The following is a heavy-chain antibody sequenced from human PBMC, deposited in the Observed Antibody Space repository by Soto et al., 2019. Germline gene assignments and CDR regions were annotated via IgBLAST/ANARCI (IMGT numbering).Heavy chain of an antibody. Sequence: GGSLRLSCAASGFTFSSYAMHWVRQAPGKGLEWVAVISYDGSNKYYADSVKGRFTISGDNSKNTLYLQMNSLRAEDTAVYYCARDSLNCSGGSCYHSPDYWGQGTLVTVSS. CDR3: ARDSLNCSGGSCYHSPDY. CDR1: GFTFSSYA. J-gene: IGHJ4*02. V-gene: IGHV3-30-3*01. CDR2: ISYDGSNK. D-gene: IGHD2-15*01.